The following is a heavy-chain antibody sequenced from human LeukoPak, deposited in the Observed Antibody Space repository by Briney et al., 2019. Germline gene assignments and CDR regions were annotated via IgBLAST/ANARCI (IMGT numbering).Heavy chain of an antibody. D-gene: IGHD3-16*02. CDR2: ISSSSSYI. V-gene: IGHV3-21*01. CDR1: GFTFSSYS. J-gene: IGHJ4*02. Sequence: GGSLRLSCAASGFTFSSYSMNWARQAPGKGLEWVSSISSSSSYIYYADSVKGRFTISRDNAKNSLYLQMNSLRAEDTAVYYCAREDVIGGFDYWGQGTLVTVSP. CDR3: AREDVIGGFDY.